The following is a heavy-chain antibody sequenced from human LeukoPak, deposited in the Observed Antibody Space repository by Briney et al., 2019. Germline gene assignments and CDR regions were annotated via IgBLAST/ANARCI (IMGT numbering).Heavy chain of an antibody. D-gene: IGHD6-13*01. Sequence: PGGSLRLSCAASGFTFSSYDMHWVRQATGKGLEWVSAIGTAGDTYYPGSVKGRFTISRENAKNSLYLQMNSPRAGDTAVYYCARGYSSSWYPYYYYGMDVWGQGTTVTVSS. V-gene: IGHV3-13*01. J-gene: IGHJ6*02. CDR2: IGTAGDT. CDR3: ARGYSSSWYPYYYYGMDV. CDR1: GFTFSSYD.